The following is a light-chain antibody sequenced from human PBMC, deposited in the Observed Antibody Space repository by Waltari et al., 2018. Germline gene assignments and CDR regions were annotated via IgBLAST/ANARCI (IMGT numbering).Light chain of an antibody. J-gene: IGKJ4*01. CDR2: GTS. CDR1: QRIGSAY. CDR3: QQYVNSPHLT. Sequence: EIVLTQSPGTLSLSPGERATLSCRTSQRIGSAYLAWYQQNPGHPPRLLIYGTSNRATGVPDRFSGSGSGTDFTLTVSRLEPEDFGIYFCQQYVNSPHLTFGGGTKVEIK. V-gene: IGKV3-20*01.